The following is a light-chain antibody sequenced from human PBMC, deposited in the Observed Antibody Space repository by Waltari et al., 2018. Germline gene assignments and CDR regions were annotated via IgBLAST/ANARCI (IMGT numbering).Light chain of an antibody. V-gene: IGKV3-15*01. CDR2: GAS. CDR3: QQYNKWPPVT. Sequence: EIVMTQSPVTLSVSPGARATLSCRASQSVSTNVAWYQQKPGQVPRVLIYGASSRATGIPARFSGSGSGTDFTLTISSLQSEDAAIYYCQQYNKWPPVTFGPGTKVDLK. CDR1: QSVSTN. J-gene: IGKJ3*01.